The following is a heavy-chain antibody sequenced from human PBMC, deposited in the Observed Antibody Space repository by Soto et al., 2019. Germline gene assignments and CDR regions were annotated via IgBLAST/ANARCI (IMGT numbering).Heavy chain of an antibody. CDR2: ISGSGGST. D-gene: IGHD1-1*01. V-gene: IGHV3-23*01. Sequence: GGSLRLSCAASGFTFSSYAMSWVRQAPGKGLEWVSAISGSGGSTYYADSVKGRFTISRDNSKNTLYLQMNSLRAEDTAVYYCAKAHWNDNYYYYYMDVWGKGTTVTVSS. J-gene: IGHJ6*03. CDR1: GFTFSSYA. CDR3: AKAHWNDNYYYYYMDV.